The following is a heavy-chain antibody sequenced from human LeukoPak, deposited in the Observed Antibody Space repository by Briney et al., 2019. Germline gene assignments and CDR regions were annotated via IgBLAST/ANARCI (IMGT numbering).Heavy chain of an antibody. J-gene: IGHJ1*01. CDR2: ISDYNANT. Sequence: ASVKVSSKASRYTFNRYGISWVRQAPRQGLNWMGWISDYNANTNNAQNLQGRVTIATDTSTTTAYMELGSLKSDDTAVYYCARGHSTSWPEYFQHWGQGTLVTVSS. CDR3: ARGHSTSWPEYFQH. CDR1: RYTFNRYG. V-gene: IGHV1-18*01. D-gene: IGHD6-13*01.